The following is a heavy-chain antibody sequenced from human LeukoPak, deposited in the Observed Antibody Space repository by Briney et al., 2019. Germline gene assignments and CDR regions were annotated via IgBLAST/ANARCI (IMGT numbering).Heavy chain of an antibody. V-gene: IGHV4-38-2*01. CDR3: ARLYGDYVPYYYYYMDV. Sequence: SETLSLTCAVSGYSISSGYYWGWIRQPPGKGLEWIGSIYHSGSTYYNPSLKSRVTISVDTSKNQFSLKLSSVTAADTAVYYCARLYGDYVPYYYYYMDVWGKGTTVTVSS. CDR2: IYHSGST. D-gene: IGHD4-17*01. CDR1: GYSISSGYY. J-gene: IGHJ6*03.